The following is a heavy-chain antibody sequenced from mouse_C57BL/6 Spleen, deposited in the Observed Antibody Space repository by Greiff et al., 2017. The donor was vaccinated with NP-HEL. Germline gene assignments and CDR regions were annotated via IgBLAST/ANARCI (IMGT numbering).Heavy chain of an antibody. CDR2: IYPRSGNT. J-gene: IGHJ1*03. CDR3: ARMGIYYYGSSYGYFDV. V-gene: IGHV1-81*01. D-gene: IGHD1-1*01. CDR1: GYTFTSYG. Sequence: QVQLQQSGAELARPGASVKLSCKASGYTFTSYGISWVKQRTGQGLEWIGEIYPRSGNTYYNEKFKGKATLTADKSSSTAYMELRSLTSEDSAVYCCARMGIYYYGSSYGYFDVWGTGTTVTVSS.